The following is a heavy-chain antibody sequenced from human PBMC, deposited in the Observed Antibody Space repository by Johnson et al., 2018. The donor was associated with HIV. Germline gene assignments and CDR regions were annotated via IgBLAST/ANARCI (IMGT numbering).Heavy chain of an antibody. CDR3: ARPFQFWEWSDAFDM. D-gene: IGHD3-3*01. J-gene: IGHJ3*02. CDR1: GFTFSSYA. V-gene: IGHV3-30-3*01. Sequence: QVQLVESGGGVVQPGKSLRLSCAASGFTFSSYAMHWVRQAPGKGLEWVAVISYDGSNKSYADSVKGRFTISRDNSKNTLYLQMSSLRAEDTAVYYCARPFQFWEWSDAFDMWGQGTMGPVFS. CDR2: ISYDGSNK.